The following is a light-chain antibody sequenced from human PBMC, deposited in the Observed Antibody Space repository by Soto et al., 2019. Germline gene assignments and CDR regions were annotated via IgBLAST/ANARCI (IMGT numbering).Light chain of an antibody. J-gene: IGLJ1*01. Sequence: QSVLAQPSSVSGSPGQSITISCTGTSTDVGGYNYVSWYQHHPGKGPKLIIYEVSNRPSGVSDRFSGSKSGNKASLIISNLEAEDESDYYCGSYPSNDTTFVFGNGTKLTVL. V-gene: IGLV2-14*01. CDR3: GSYPSNDTTFV. CDR1: STDVGGYNY. CDR2: EVS.